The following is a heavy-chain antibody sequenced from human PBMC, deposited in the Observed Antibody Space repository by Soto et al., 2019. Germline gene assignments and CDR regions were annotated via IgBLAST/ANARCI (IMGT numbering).Heavy chain of an antibody. CDR1: GFTFSSYW. V-gene: IGHV3-7*04. CDR3: ARDVNAWFGELLAWGEAFDI. J-gene: IGHJ3*02. CDR2: IKQDGSEK. Sequence: EVPLVESGGGLVQPGGSLRLSCAASGFTFSSYWMSWVRQAPGKGLEWVANIKQDGSEKYYVDSVKGRFTISRDNAKNSLYLQMNSLRAEDTAVYYCARDVNAWFGELLAWGEAFDIWGQGTMVTVSS. D-gene: IGHD3-10*01.